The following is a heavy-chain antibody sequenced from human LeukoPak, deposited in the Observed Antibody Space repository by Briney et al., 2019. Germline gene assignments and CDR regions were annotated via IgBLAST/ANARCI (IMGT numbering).Heavy chain of an antibody. J-gene: IGHJ4*02. V-gene: IGHV4-39*01. D-gene: IGHD1-26*01. CDR1: GGSIKSGSYY. CDR2: IYYSGRT. Sequence: PSETLSLTCTVSGGSIKSGSYYWGWIRQPPGKGLEWIGSIYYSGRTYYNPSLESRVTISVDTSENEFSLKLSSVTAADTAVYYCARQFRIVGATSFDYWGQGTLVTVSS. CDR3: ARQFRIVGATSFDY.